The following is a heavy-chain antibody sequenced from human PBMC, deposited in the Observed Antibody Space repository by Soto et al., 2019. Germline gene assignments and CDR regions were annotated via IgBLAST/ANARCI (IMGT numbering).Heavy chain of an antibody. CDR2: IRSKANNYAT. Sequence: GGSLRLSCAASGFRFSVSAMHWVRQASGKGLEWVGRIRSKANNYATSYAASLKGRFTISRDDSENTAYLQMNSLKSEDTAVYYCAKDLFGIAAAGPPGYWGQGTLVTVS. D-gene: IGHD6-13*01. CDR1: GFRFSVSA. V-gene: IGHV3-73*01. CDR3: AKDLFGIAAAGPPGY. J-gene: IGHJ4*02.